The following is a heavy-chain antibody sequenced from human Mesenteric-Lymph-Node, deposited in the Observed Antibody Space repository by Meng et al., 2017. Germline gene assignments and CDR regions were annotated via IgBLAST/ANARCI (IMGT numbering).Heavy chain of an antibody. Sequence: VALQGAGPGLVKPSGTLSLTCAGSGGSSSSSNWWSWVRQPPGKGLEWIGKIYHSGITIYNPSLKSRVTMSVDNSKNQFSLKLNSMTAADTAVYYCARDPTGGEDHQRVWGQGTLVTVSS. CDR3: ARDPTGGEDHQRV. D-gene: IGHD1-14*01. CDR2: IYHSGIT. CDR1: GGSSSSSNW. J-gene: IGHJ4*02. V-gene: IGHV4-4*02.